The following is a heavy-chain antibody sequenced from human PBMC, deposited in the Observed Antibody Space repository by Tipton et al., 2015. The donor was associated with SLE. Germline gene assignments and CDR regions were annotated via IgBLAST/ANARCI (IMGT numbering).Heavy chain of an antibody. CDR1: GFTFSDYY. CDR2: ITTGPSYA. CDR3: ARGLGISSSWYGADAFDI. Sequence: SLRLSCAASGFTFSDYYMSWIRQAPGKGLEWVSYITTGPSYANYADSVKGRFTISRDNAKNSLYLQMNSLRAEDTAVYYCARGLGISSSWYGADAFDIWGQGTMVTVSS. V-gene: IGHV3-11*06. J-gene: IGHJ3*02. D-gene: IGHD6-13*01.